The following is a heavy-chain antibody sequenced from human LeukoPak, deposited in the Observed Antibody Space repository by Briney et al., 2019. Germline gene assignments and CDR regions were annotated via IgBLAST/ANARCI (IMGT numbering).Heavy chain of an antibody. Sequence: PSESLSLTCTVSGGSISSYYWSWIRQPPGRGLEWIGYIYYSGSTNYNPSLKSRVTISVDTSKNQFSLKLNSVTAADTAVYYCARLHDYSNKRYYFDYWGQGTLVTVSS. CDR2: IYYSGST. V-gene: IGHV4-59*01. D-gene: IGHD4-11*01. J-gene: IGHJ4*02. CDR1: GGSISSYY. CDR3: ARLHDYSNKRYYFDY.